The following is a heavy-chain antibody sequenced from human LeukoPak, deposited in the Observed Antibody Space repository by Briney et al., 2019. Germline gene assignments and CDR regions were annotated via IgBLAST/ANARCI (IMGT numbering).Heavy chain of an antibody. CDR3: AKDHTVLRYFDWLLSPFDY. CDR1: GFTFSSYW. V-gene: IGHV3-7*03. CDR2: IKKDGSEK. J-gene: IGHJ4*02. D-gene: IGHD3-9*01. Sequence: GGSLRLSCAASGFTFSSYWMSWVRQAPGKGLEWVANIKKDGSEKYYVDSVKGRFTISRDNAKTSLYLQMNSLRAEDTAVYYCAKDHTVLRYFDWLLSPFDYWGQGTLVTVSS.